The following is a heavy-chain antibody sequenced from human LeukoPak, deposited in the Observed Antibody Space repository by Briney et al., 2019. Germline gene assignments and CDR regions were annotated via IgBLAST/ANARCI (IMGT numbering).Heavy chain of an antibody. CDR2: ISSSSSTI. V-gene: IGHV3-48*01. J-gene: IGHJ4*02. Sequence: PGGSLRLSCAASGFTFSSYSMNWVRQAPGKGLEWVSYISSSSSTIYYADSVKGRFTISRDNAKNSLYLQMNSLRAEDTAVYYCAKDFGSGWYRGLFDYWGQGTLVTVSS. CDR3: AKDFGSGWYRGLFDY. CDR1: GFTFSSYS. D-gene: IGHD6-19*01.